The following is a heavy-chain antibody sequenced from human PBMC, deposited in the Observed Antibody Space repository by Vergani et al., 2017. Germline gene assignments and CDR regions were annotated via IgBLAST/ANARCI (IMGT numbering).Heavy chain of an antibody. CDR3: ARGRVAAAGTPRYFDL. D-gene: IGHD6-13*01. CDR1: GFTFSSYE. Sequence: EVQLVESGGGLVQPGGSLRLSCVASGFTFSSYEMNWVRQAPGKGLEWVSYFSNSGSAIYYADSVKGRFTISRDNDKNSLYLQMTSLRAEDTAVYYCARGRVAAAGTPRYFDLWGRGTLVTVSS. J-gene: IGHJ2*01. CDR2: FSNSGSAI. V-gene: IGHV3-48*03.